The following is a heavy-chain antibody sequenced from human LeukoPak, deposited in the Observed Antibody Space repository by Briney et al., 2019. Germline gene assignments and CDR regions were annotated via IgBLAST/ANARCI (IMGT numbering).Heavy chain of an antibody. V-gene: IGHV3-7*01. CDR1: GFTFSSYW. CDR2: IKQDGSEK. J-gene: IGHJ6*03. Sequence: GGSLRFSCAASGFTFSSYWMSWVRQAPGRGREWVANIKQDGSEKYYVDCVKGRFTISRDNAKNSLYLQMNSLRAEDTAVYYCARESPEWSYYYYYMDVWGKGTTVTVSS. D-gene: IGHD3-3*01. CDR3: ARESPEWSYYYYYMDV.